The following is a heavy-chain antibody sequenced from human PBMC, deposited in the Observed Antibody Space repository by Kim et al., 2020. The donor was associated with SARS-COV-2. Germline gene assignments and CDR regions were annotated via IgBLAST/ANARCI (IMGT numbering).Heavy chain of an antibody. CDR2: IKSKTDGGTT. J-gene: IGHJ4*02. V-gene: IGHV3-15*01. CDR3: TTDSLNNLGEPTLEIDY. CDR1: GFTFSNAW. Sequence: GGSLRLSCAASGFTFSNAWMSWVRQAPGKGLEWVGRIKSKTDGGTTDYAAPVKGRFTISRDDSKNTLYLQMNSLKTEDTAVYYCTTDSLNNLGEPTLEIDYWGQGTLVTVSS. D-gene: IGHD1-1*01.